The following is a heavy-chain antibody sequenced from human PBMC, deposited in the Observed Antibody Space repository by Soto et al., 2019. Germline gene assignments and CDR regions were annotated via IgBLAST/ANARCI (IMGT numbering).Heavy chain of an antibody. CDR2: ISTYNGNT. CDR1: GYTFTTYG. Sequence: QVQLVQSGAEVKKPGASVKVSCKASGYTFTTYGMSWVRQAPGQGLDWMGWISTYNGNTKYAERLQGRVTITTGAATSTAYMELRSLRSDDTAVDYCARGPTDYYDNSGNYFLDYWGQGTLVTLSS. V-gene: IGHV1-18*01. CDR3: ARGPTDYYDNSGNYFLDY. J-gene: IGHJ4*02. D-gene: IGHD3-22*01.